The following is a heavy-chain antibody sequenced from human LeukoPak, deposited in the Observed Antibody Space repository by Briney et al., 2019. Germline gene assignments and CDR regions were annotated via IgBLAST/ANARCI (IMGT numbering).Heavy chain of an antibody. CDR2: IYPGDSDT. Sequence: GESLKIPCKGSGYSFTSYWIGWVRQMPGKGLEWMGIIYPGDSDTRYSPSFQGQVTISADKSISTAYLQWSSLKASDTAMYYCARQLLDSGSYYVSGRNAFDIWGQGTMVTVSS. CDR1: GYSFTSYW. V-gene: IGHV5-51*01. J-gene: IGHJ3*02. CDR3: ARQLLDSGSYYVSGRNAFDI. D-gene: IGHD1-26*01.